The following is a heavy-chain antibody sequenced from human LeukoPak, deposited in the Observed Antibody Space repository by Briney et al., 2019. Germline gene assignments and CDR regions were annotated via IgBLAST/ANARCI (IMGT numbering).Heavy chain of an antibody. CDR3: ARTRDWNYEDY. Sequence: EASVKVSCKASGYTFTNYDISWVRQAPGQGLEWMGWISTNNGYTRYEQKFQGRVAMTTDTSTSTAYMELRSLRSDDTAVYYCARTRDWNYEDYWGQGTLVTVSS. CDR1: GYTFTNYD. CDR2: ISTNNGYT. V-gene: IGHV1-18*01. D-gene: IGHD1-7*01. J-gene: IGHJ4*02.